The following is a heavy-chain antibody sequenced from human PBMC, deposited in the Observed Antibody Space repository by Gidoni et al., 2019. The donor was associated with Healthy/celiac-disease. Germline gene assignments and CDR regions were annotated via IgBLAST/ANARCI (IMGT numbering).Heavy chain of an antibody. CDR3: ARHRRIVGPHDAFDI. V-gene: IGHV4-39*01. D-gene: IGHD3-22*01. CDR2: MYYSGST. Sequence: QLQLQESGPGLVKPSETLSLTCTVSGGSISTSSNFWGWIRQPPGKGLEWIGTMYYSGSTYYNPSLKSRVSTSVDTSKNQFSLKLRSVTAADTAVYYCARHRRIVGPHDAFDIWGQGTMVTVSS. CDR1: GGSISTSSNF. J-gene: IGHJ3*02.